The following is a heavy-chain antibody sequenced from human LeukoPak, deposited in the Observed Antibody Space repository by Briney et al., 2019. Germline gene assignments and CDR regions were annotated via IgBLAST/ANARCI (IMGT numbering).Heavy chain of an antibody. CDR3: ARVRRDGVDY. J-gene: IGHJ4*02. Sequence: SVKVSCKASGGTFSSYAISWVRQAPGQGLEWMGRIIPIFGTANYAQKLQGRVTITTDESTSTAYMELSSLRSEDTAVYYCARVRRDGVDYWGQGTLVTVSS. CDR1: GGTFSSYA. CDR2: IIPIFGTA. V-gene: IGHV1-69*05. D-gene: IGHD5-24*01.